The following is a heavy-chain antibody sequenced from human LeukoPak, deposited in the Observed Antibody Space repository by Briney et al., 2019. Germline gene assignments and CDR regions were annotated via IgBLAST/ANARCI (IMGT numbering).Heavy chain of an antibody. Sequence: ASVKVSCKASGYIFTSRGITWVRQAPGQGLEWMGWISAYNGNTNYAQNVQGRVTVTRDTSTSTAYMELRSLRSDDTAVSFCARDLPGTAVEGTTRGMDVWGQGTTVTVSS. CDR3: ARDLPGTAVEGTTRGMDV. J-gene: IGHJ6*02. D-gene: IGHD6-19*01. V-gene: IGHV1-18*01. CDR2: ISAYNGNT. CDR1: GYIFTSRG.